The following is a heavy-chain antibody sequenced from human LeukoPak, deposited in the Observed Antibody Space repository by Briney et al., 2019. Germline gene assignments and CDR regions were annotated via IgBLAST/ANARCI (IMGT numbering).Heavy chain of an antibody. CDR3: ARRGGKNYGDYVLYYSYMDV. V-gene: IGHV1-18*01. Sequence: ASVKVSCKASGYTFSNYGINWVRQAPGQGLEWMGWISAYNGNTNYAQKIQGRVTMTTDTSTGTAYMELRSLRSDDTAVDYCARRGGKNYGDYVLYYSYMDVWGKGTMVTVSS. CDR1: GYTFSNYG. CDR2: ISAYNGNT. J-gene: IGHJ6*03. D-gene: IGHD4-17*01.